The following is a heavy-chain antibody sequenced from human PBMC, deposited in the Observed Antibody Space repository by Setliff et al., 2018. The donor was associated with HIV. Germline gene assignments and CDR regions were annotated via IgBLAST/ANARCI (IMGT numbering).Heavy chain of an antibody. CDR3: ATGLTVAPDY. D-gene: IGHD6-19*01. V-gene: IGHV4-34*01. CDR2: INHSGVT. Sequence: PSETLSLTCAVYDESFSAYFWSWIRQSPGKGLEWIGEINHSGVTNYNPSPKSRLTISVDTSKNQFSLRLRSVTAADTAVYYCATGLTVAPDYWGQGSLVTVSS. CDR1: DESFSAYF. J-gene: IGHJ4*02.